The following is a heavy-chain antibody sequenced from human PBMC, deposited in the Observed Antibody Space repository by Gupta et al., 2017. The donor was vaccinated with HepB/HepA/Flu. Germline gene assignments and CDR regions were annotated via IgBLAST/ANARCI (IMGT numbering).Heavy chain of an antibody. Sequence: QVQLVQSGAEVKKPGSSVTVSCKASGGTFSSYAISWVRPGPGQGLEWMGGIIPIFGTSNYAQKFQGRVTITADESTSTAYMELSSLRSEDTAVYYCARVSQVATDYYYYYMDVWGKGTTVTVSS. J-gene: IGHJ6*03. D-gene: IGHD5-12*01. CDR2: IIPIFGTS. V-gene: IGHV1-69*01. CDR3: ARVSQVATDYYYYYMDV. CDR1: GGTFSSYA.